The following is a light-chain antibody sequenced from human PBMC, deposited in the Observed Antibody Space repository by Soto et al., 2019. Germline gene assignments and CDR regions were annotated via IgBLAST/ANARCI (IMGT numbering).Light chain of an antibody. CDR3: SSSTSSSTSV. V-gene: IGLV2-14*03. J-gene: IGLJ2*01. CDR2: DVS. CDR1: SSDVGVSDY. Sequence: QSVLTQPASVSGSPGQSITISCTGTSSDVGVSDYVSWYQHHPGTAPRLIIYDVSNRPSGVSNRFSGSKSGNTASLTISGLQAEDEADYYCSSSTSSSTSVFGGGTKLTVL.